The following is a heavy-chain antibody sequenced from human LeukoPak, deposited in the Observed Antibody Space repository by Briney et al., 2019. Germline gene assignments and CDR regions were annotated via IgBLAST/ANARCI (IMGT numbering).Heavy chain of an antibody. Sequence: GGSLRLSCAASGFTFSSYAMSWARQAPGKGLEWVSAISGSGGSTYYADSVKGRFTISRDNSKNTLYLQMNSLRAEDTAVYYCAKDRRGSDSTIDYWGQGTLVTVSS. D-gene: IGHD1-26*01. V-gene: IGHV3-23*01. CDR3: AKDRRGSDSTIDY. CDR1: GFTFSSYA. CDR2: ISGSGGST. J-gene: IGHJ4*02.